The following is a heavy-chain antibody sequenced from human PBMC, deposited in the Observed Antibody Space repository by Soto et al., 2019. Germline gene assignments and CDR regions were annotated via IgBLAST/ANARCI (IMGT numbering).Heavy chain of an antibody. CDR1: GFTFSSYA. Sequence: EVQLLESGGGLVQPGGSLRLSCAASGFTFSSYAMNWVRQAPGKGLEWVSVISGSGGSTYYADSVKGRFTISRDNSKNTLYLHMKSLGAEDTAVYYCAKRASGSYFDYWGQGTLVTVSS. D-gene: IGHD1-26*01. CDR2: ISGSGGST. J-gene: IGHJ4*02. V-gene: IGHV3-23*01. CDR3: AKRASGSYFDY.